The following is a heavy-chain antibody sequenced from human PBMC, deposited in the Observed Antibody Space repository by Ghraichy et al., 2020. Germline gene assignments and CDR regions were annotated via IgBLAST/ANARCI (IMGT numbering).Heavy chain of an antibody. Sequence: GGSLRLSCAASGFTFSTYAMGWVRQAPGKGLEWVSSISSGGGTTYYADSVKGRFTISRGTSKSAVYLEMKSLRTEDTAVYYCAKDSPAWGTSTFDYWGQGTLVTVSS. V-gene: IGHV3-23*01. CDR2: ISSGGGTT. J-gene: IGHJ4*02. CDR1: GFTFSTYA. D-gene: IGHD2-2*01. CDR3: AKDSPAWGTSTFDY.